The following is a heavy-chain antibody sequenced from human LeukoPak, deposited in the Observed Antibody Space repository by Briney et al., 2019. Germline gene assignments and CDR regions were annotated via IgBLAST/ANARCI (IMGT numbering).Heavy chain of an antibody. CDR3: AYYYGSGSYYSLFDY. V-gene: IGHV3-30*02. J-gene: IGHJ4*02. CDR2: IRYDGSNK. CDR1: GFTFSSYG. Sequence: TGGSLRLSCAASGFTFSSYGMHWVRQAPGKGLEWVAFIRYDGSNKYYADSVKGRFTISRDNSKNTLYLQMNNLRAEDTAVYYCAYYYGSGSYYSLFDYWGQGTLVTVSS. D-gene: IGHD3-10*01.